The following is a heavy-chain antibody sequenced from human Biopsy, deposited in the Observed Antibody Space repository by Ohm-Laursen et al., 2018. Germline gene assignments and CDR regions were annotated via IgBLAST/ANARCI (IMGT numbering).Heavy chain of an antibody. CDR2: INPHSGTT. J-gene: IGHJ1*01. CDR1: GYTFTGQY. CDR3: AKGQDLRGGAEYFQH. Sequence: GASVKVSCKASGYTFTGQYIHWVRQVPGQGLEWMGWINPHSGTTKSAQDFQGRVTMTRDTSITTAYMELRRLRSDDTAVYYCAKGQDLRGGAEYFQHWGQGALVTVSS. V-gene: IGHV1-2*02. D-gene: IGHD2-15*01.